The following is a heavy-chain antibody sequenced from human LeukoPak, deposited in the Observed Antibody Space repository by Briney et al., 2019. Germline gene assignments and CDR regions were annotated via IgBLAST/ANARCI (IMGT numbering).Heavy chain of an antibody. J-gene: IGHJ6*03. CDR1: GGSISSYY. Sequence: PSETLSLTCTVSGGSISSYYWSWIRQPPGKGLEWIGYLYYSGSTNYNPSLKSRVTISVDTSKNQFSLKLSSDRCGHGHYYCASAKRSYYYMDVWGKGTTVTVSS. CDR2: LYYSGST. V-gene: IGHV4-59*01. CDR3: ASAKRSYYYMDV.